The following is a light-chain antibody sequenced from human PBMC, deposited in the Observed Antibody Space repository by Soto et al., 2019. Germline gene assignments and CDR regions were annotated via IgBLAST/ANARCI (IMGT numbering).Light chain of an antibody. CDR1: SSNIGAGYD. J-gene: IGLJ2*01. V-gene: IGLV1-40*01. CDR3: QSYDSTLSGPVV. CDR2: ANT. Sequence: QPVLTQPPSVSGAPGQRVTFSCTGSSSNIGAGYDVHWYQQLPGTAPKLLIYANTHRPSGVPDRFSGSKSGTSASLAITGLQADDEADYYCQSYDSTLSGPVVFGGGTKLTVL.